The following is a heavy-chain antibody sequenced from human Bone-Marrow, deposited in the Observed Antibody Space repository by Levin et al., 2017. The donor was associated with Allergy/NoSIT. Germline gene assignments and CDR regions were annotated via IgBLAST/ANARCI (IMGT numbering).Heavy chain of an antibody. J-gene: IGHJ3*02. D-gene: IGHD4-17*01. V-gene: IGHV3-30-3*01. CDR1: GFTFSDYA. CDR2: ISYDGVNI. CDR3: ARRDRVGGDPLSAHDI. Sequence: GGSLRLSCAASGFTFSDYAMHWVRQAPGEGLQWVAIISYDGVNILYADSVKGRFTISRDNSKNTLYLQMNSLRAEDTAVYFCARRDRVGGDPLSAHDIWGQGTMVTVSS.